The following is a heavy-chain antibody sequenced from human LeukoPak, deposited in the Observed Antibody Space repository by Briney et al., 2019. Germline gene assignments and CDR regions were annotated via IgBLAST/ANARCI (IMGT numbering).Heavy chain of an antibody. CDR3: ARVTSGEFADY. CDR2: IYYSGIT. J-gene: IGHJ4*02. CDR1: GGSISIGGYY. V-gene: IGHV4-31*03. D-gene: IGHD3-10*01. Sequence: SETLSLTCTVSGGSISIGGYYWSWIRQHPGKGLEWIGYIYYSGITYYNPSLKSRVTISVDTSKNQFSLYLSSVTAADTAVYYCARVTSGEFADYWGQGTLVTVSS.